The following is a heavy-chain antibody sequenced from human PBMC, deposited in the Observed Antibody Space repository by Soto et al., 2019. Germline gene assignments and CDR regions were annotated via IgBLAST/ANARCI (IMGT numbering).Heavy chain of an antibody. Sequence: ASVKVSCKASGYTFTSYDINWVRQATGQGLEWMGWMNPNSGNTGYAQKFQGRVTMTRNTSISTAYMELSSLRSEDTAVYYCARRGRRYFVWLIHFHYYYMDFRGKGTTGTVSS. CDR2: MNPNSGNT. CDR1: GYTFTSYD. CDR3: ARRGRRYFVWLIHFHYYYMDF. V-gene: IGHV1-8*01. J-gene: IGHJ6*03. D-gene: IGHD3-9*01.